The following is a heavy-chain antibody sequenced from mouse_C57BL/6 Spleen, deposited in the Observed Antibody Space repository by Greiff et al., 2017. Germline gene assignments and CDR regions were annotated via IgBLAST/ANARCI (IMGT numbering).Heavy chain of an antibody. J-gene: IGHJ3*01. CDR1: GFSLTSYG. CDR3: AKHGGNGGFAY. CDR2: LRGGGST. Sequence: VKLMESGPGLVAPSQSLSIPCTVSGFSLTSYGVDWVRQPPGKGLEWLGVLRGGGSTYYTSALMSRLSISKDNSKSQVFLKMNSLQTDDTAMYYCAKHGGNGGFAYWGQGTLVTVSA. V-gene: IGHV2-9*01.